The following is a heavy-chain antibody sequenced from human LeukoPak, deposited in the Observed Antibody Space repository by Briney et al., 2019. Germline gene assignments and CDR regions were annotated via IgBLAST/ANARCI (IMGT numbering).Heavy chain of an antibody. D-gene: IGHD1-26*01. CDR2: ISYDGSNK. CDR1: GFTFSSYG. J-gene: IGHJ4*02. CDR3: ARDVGWNFDY. V-gene: IGHV3-30*19. Sequence: AGGSLRLSCAASGFTFSSYGMHWVRQAPGKGLEWVAVISYDGSNKYYADSVKGRFTISRDNSKNTLYLQVNSLRAEDTAVYFCARDVGWNFDYLGRGSLVTVSS.